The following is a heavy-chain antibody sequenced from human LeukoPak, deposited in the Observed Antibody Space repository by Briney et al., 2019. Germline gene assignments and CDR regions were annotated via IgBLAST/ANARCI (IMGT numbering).Heavy chain of an antibody. D-gene: IGHD3-3*01. J-gene: IGHJ4*02. V-gene: IGHV3-74*01. CDR1: GFTFSSYW. CDR2: TNRDGSST. CDR3: ARDSVEWYIFDY. Sequence: GGSLRLSCAASGFTFSSYWMHWVRQAPGKGPVWVARTNRDGSSTAYADSVKGRFTISKDNAKNTLYLLMNSLRAEDTAVDYCARDSVEWYIFDYWGQGTLVTVSS.